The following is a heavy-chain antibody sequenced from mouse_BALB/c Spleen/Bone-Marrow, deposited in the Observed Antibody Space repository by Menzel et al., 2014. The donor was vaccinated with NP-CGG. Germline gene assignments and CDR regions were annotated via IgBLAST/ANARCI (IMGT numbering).Heavy chain of an antibody. CDR3: ARSDYRYDAFAY. Sequence: QVQLQQSVAEIVMPGDSVKLSCKASGHIFTDYWMHWVKQRPGQGLEWIGGIDTSDQNTSYNQKFKGKATLTIDESSNTAYMQLSSLTSEDTAVYYCARSDYRYDAFAYWGQGTLVTVSA. V-gene: IGHV1-69*01. D-gene: IGHD2-14*01. J-gene: IGHJ3*01. CDR2: IDTSDQNT. CDR1: GHIFTDYW.